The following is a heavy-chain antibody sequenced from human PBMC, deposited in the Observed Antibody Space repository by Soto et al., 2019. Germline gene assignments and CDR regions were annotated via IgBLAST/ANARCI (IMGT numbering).Heavy chain of an antibody. Sequence: LVQSGGEMKKPGASVKVSCEASGYTFTNYGITWVRQAPGQGLEWMGWISNYNGKTNYAQILQGRVTMTTDTSTRPDYMELTSLRSDDTATYYCARVQIYDILTGSSHSIDVWGQGTTVTVSS. CDR2: ISNYNGKT. V-gene: IGHV1-18*01. CDR3: ARVQIYDILTGSSHSIDV. D-gene: IGHD3-9*01. CDR1: GYTFTNYG. J-gene: IGHJ6*02.